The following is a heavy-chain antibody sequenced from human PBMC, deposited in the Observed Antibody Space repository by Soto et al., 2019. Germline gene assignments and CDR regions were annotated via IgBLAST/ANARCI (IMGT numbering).Heavy chain of an antibody. Sequence: QLQLQESGSGLVKPSQTLSLTCAVSGGSISSGGYSWSWIRQPPGKGLEWIGYIYHSGSTYYNPSLKSRLTISVDRSKNQFSLKLSSVTAADTAVYYCASAGGLGAVAADYWGQGTLVTVSS. CDR1: GGSISSGGYS. CDR3: ASAGGLGAVAADY. J-gene: IGHJ4*02. D-gene: IGHD6-19*01. CDR2: IYHSGST. V-gene: IGHV4-30-2*01.